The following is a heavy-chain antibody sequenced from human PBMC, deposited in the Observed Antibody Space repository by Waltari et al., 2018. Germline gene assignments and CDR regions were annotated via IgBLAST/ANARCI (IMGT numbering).Heavy chain of an antibody. J-gene: IGHJ5*02. D-gene: IGHD2-21*01. CDR3: ARRSIGRFDV. CDR1: GCSFSIYR. V-gene: IGHV4-59*12. Sequence: QVQLQESGPGLVKPSETLYLTCAVSGCSFSIYRWGWIRQPPGKGLEWIGNIYGSSGSTEYNPSLKSRATISRDTSKNQFSLKLTSVTAADTAVYYCARRSIGRFDVWGPGVLVTVSS. CDR2: IYGSSGST.